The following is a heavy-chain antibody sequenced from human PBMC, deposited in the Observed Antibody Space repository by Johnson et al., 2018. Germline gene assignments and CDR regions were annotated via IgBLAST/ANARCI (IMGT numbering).Heavy chain of an antibody. CDR1: GFTFSRYT. CDR3: ARDWEEMATITRYFQH. Sequence: EVRLGETGGGLVEAGGSLRLCCAASGFTFSRYTLNWVRQAPGKWLEWVSSINSTSAYIYYADSGKGRFTISRDNAKNSLYLQMNSLRAEETAVYYGARDWEEMATITRYFQHWGQGTLVTVSS. D-gene: IGHD5-24*01. J-gene: IGHJ1*01. CDR2: INSTSAYI. V-gene: IGHV3-21*01.